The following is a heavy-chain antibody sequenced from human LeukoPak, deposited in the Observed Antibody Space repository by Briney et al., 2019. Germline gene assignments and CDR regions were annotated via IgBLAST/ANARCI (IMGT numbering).Heavy chain of an antibody. J-gene: IGHJ4*02. CDR2: INPNSGGT. CDR1: GYTFTGYY. Sequence: ASVKVSCKASGYTFTGYYMHWVRQAPGQGLEWMGRINPNSGGTNYAQKFQGRVTMTRDTSISTAYMELSRLRSDDTAVYCCARDSRLRLGEFSSEIDYWGQGTLVTVSS. D-gene: IGHD3-16*02. V-gene: IGHV1-2*06. CDR3: ARDSRLRLGEFSSEIDY.